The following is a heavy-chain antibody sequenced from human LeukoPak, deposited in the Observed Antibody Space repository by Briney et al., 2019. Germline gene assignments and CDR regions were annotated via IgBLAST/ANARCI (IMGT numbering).Heavy chain of an antibody. D-gene: IGHD5-12*01. V-gene: IGHV3-66*01. Sequence: GGSLRLSCAASGFTFSSYWMTWVRQAPGKGLEWVSLIYSGGSTYYADSVKGRFTISRDNSKNTLYLQMNSLRAEDTAVYYCARGPSGYHSTGGQGTLVTVSS. CDR3: ARGPSGYHST. CDR2: IYSGGST. J-gene: IGHJ4*02. CDR1: GFTFSSYW.